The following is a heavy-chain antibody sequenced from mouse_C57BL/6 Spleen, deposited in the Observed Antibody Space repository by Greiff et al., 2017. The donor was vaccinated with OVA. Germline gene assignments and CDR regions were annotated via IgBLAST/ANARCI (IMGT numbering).Heavy chain of an antibody. CDR3: ARVNDYPSWFAY. Sequence: EVMLVESGGGLVKPGGSLKLSCAASGFTFSSYAMSWVRQTPEKRLEWVATISDGGSYTYYPDNVKGRFTISRDNAKNNLYLQMSHLKSEDTAMYYCARVNDYPSWFAYWGQGTLVTVSA. D-gene: IGHD2-4*01. CDR2: ISDGGSYT. V-gene: IGHV5-4*03. CDR1: GFTFSSYA. J-gene: IGHJ3*01.